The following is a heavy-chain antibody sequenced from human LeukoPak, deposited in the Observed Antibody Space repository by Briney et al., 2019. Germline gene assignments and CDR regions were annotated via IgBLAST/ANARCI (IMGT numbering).Heavy chain of an antibody. CDR3: ARERGWELPSSFDS. V-gene: IGHV3-7*01. Sequence: GSLRLCCAASGFTFNDYWMSWVRQAPGKGLEWVANIKPDGGDKYYVDSVKGRFTISRDNGKNSMCLQMNSLRAEDTAVYYCARERGWELPSSFDSWGQGTLVTVSS. CDR2: IKPDGGDK. D-gene: IGHD1-26*01. CDR1: GFTFNDYW. J-gene: IGHJ4*02.